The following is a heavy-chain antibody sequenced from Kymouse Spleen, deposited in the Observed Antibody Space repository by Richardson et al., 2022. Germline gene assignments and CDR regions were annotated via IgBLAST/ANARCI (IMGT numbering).Heavy chain of an antibody. D-gene: IGHD6-6*01. CDR2: INHSGST. Sequence: QVQLQQWGAGLLKPSETLSLTCAVYGGSFSGYYWSWIRQPPGKGLEWIGEINHSGSTNYNPSLKSRVTISVDTSKNQFSLKLSSVTAADTAVYYCARELREEAGSTPGAREPWSPSPQ. J-gene: IGHJ5*02. CDR1: GGSFSGYY. CDR3: ARELREEAGSTP. V-gene: IGHV4-34*01.